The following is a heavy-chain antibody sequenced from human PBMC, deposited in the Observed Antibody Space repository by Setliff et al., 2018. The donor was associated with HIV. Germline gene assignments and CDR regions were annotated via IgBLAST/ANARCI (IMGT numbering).Heavy chain of an antibody. CDR1: GFTFSSYT. D-gene: IGHD5-18*01. Sequence: GGSLRLSCAASGFTFSSYTMNWVRQAPGKGLEWVSSISSSSYYIYYADSVKGRFTISRDNAKNSLFLQMNTLRAEDTAVYYCASIELAAMVPVDYWGQGTLVTVSS. CDR3: ASIELAAMVPVDY. V-gene: IGHV3-21*01. CDR2: ISSSSYYI. J-gene: IGHJ4*02.